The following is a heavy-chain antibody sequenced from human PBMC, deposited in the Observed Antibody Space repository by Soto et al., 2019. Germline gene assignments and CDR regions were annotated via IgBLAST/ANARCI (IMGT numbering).Heavy chain of an antibody. CDR2: ISSSSSTI. J-gene: IGHJ4*02. CDR1: GFTFSSYS. V-gene: IGHV3-48*04. CDR3: ASHIVVVPAAMYYFDY. Sequence: GGSLRLSCAASGFTFSSYSMNWVRQAPGKGLEWGSYISSSSSTIYYADSVKGRFTIPRDNAKNSLYLQMNSLRAEDTVLYYWASHIVVVPAAMYYFDYWGQGTLVTVSS. D-gene: IGHD2-2*01.